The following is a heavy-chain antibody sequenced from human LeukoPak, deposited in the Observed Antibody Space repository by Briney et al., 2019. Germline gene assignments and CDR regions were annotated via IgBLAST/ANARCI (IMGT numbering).Heavy chain of an antibody. CDR2: INHSGST. Sequence: SETLSLTCAVYGGSFSGYYWSWIRQPPGKGLEWIGEINHSGSTNYNPSLKSRVTISVDTSKNQFSLKLSSVTAADTAVYYCARAGPSLFWSGYHYFDYWGQGTLVTVSS. V-gene: IGHV4-34*01. CDR3: ARAGPSLFWSGYHYFDY. J-gene: IGHJ4*02. CDR1: GGSFSGYY. D-gene: IGHD3-3*01.